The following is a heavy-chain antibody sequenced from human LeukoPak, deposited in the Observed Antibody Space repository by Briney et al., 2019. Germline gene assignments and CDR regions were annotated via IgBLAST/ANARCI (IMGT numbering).Heavy chain of an antibody. D-gene: IGHD5-18*01. V-gene: IGHV3-30*12. CDR3: SRDLSYGSLDS. Sequence: GTSLKLSCATSGLTLSSYGMHWVRQAPGKGLEWVPAIQFDGTKTYYADSVKGRSTISRDDSKNTVYLQMNSLRAEDTAVYYCSRDLSYGSLDSWGQGTLLTVSS. CDR1: GLTLSSYG. CDR2: IQFDGTKT. J-gene: IGHJ4*02.